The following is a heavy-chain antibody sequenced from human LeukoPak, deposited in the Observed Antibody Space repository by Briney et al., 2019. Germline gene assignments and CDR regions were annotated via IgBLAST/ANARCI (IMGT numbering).Heavy chain of an antibody. D-gene: IGHD2-2*01. CDR3: ARDNIDSSTISYYFDY. CDR2: ISYSGTT. CDR1: GGSISSYY. J-gene: IGHJ4*02. Sequence: EPLSLSCTVSGGSISSYYWSWIRQPPGKGLEWIGYISYSGTTNYNPSLKSRVTISLDTSKNQFSLKLSSVTATDTAVYYCARDNIDSSTISYYFDYWGQGTLVTVSS. V-gene: IGHV4-59*01.